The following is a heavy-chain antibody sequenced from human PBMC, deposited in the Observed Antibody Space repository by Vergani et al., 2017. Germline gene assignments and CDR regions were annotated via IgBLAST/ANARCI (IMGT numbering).Heavy chain of an antibody. CDR3: ATIGYRRWGYYYGY. J-gene: IGHJ4*03. CDR2: ICHTEDT. Sequence: QVQLHESGPGLVKPSGTLSLICAVSGDSISSNNCWTCVRQPPGKGLEWIGEICHTEDTKYSPSLKSRVNGSVDESRKLFYLRLNSVTAADTAVCYCATIGYRRWGYYYGYLGQGNLVNVTS. CDR1: GDSISSNNC. D-gene: IGHD2-2*02. V-gene: IGHV4-4*02.